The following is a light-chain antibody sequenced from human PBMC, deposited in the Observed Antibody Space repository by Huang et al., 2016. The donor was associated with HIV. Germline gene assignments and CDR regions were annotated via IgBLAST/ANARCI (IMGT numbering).Light chain of an antibody. V-gene: IGKV3-15*01. Sequence: EIVMTQSPATLSVSPGERATLSCRASQNVNNNLAWFQQKPGQAPRLLIYGASTRATGIPARCSGSGSGTEFTLTISSLQSEDFAVYYCQQYNNWPRTFGQGTRLEIK. CDR1: QNVNNN. J-gene: IGKJ5*01. CDR3: QQYNNWPRT. CDR2: GAS.